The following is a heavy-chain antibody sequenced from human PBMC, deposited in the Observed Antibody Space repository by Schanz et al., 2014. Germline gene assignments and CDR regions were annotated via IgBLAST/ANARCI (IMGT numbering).Heavy chain of an antibody. CDR2: IKEDGSKK. J-gene: IGHJ4*02. V-gene: IGHV3-7*01. CDR1: GFSFSDYG. Sequence: VQLVESGGSVVQPGRSLRLSCAGSGFSFSDYGMHWVRQAPGKGLEWVANIKEDGSKKYYVDSVRGRFTISRDNARNSLYLQMTSLRAEDTAVYYCARDDSPSTKPFDSWGQGTLVSVSS. D-gene: IGHD2-21*01. CDR3: ARDDSPSTKPFDS.